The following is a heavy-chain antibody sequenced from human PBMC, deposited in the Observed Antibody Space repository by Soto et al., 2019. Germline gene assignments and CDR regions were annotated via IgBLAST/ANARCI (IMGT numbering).Heavy chain of an antibody. CDR3: ARGVSHQVVVVAATIDY. CDR1: GFTFSSYA. Sequence: QVQLVESGGGVVQPGRSLRLSCAASGFTFSSYATHWVRQAPGKGLEWVAVISYDGSNKYYADSVKGRFTISRDNSKNTLYLQMNSLRAEDTAVYYCARGVSHQVVVVAATIDYWGQGTLVTVSS. CDR2: ISYDGSNK. D-gene: IGHD2-15*01. V-gene: IGHV3-30-3*01. J-gene: IGHJ4*02.